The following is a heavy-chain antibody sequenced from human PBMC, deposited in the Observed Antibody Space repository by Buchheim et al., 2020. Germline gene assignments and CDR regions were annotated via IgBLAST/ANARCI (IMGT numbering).Heavy chain of an antibody. CDR1: GFTFSSYS. D-gene: IGHD4-17*01. V-gene: IGHV3-48*01. Sequence: EVQLVESGGGLVQPGGSLRLSCAASGFTFSSYSMNWVRQAPGKGLERVSYISSSSSTIYYADSVKGRFTISRDNAKNSLYLQMNSLRAEDTAVYYCARDSTFNGDYWYFDLWGRGTL. CDR3: ARDSTFNGDYWYFDL. CDR2: ISSSSSTI. J-gene: IGHJ2*01.